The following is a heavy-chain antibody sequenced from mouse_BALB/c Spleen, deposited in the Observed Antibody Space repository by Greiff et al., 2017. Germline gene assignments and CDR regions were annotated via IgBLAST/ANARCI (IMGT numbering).Heavy chain of an antibody. CDR1: GDSITSGY. V-gene: IGHV3-8*02. D-gene: IGHD1-1*01. CDR2: ISYSGST. CDR3: ARAGDYYGSSYC. Sequence: EVKLVESGPSLVKPSQTLSLTCSVTGDSITSGYWNWIRKFPGNKLEYMGYISYSGSTYYNPSLKSRISITRDTPKNQYYLQLNSVTTEDTATYYCARAGDYYGSSYCWGQGTLVTVSA. J-gene: IGHJ3*01.